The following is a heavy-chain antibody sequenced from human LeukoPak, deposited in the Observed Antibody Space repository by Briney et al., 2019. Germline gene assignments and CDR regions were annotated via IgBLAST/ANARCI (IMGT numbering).Heavy chain of an antibody. Sequence: ASVKVSCKASGGTFSSYAISWVRQATGQGLEWMGWMNPNSGNTGYAQKFQGRVTMTRNTSISTAYMELSSLRSEDTAVYYCARGYYYGSGSYYSYYYYGMDVWGQGTTVTVSS. CDR1: GGTFSSYA. V-gene: IGHV1-8*02. CDR3: ARGYYYGSGSYYSYYYYGMDV. J-gene: IGHJ6*02. D-gene: IGHD3-10*01. CDR2: MNPNSGNT.